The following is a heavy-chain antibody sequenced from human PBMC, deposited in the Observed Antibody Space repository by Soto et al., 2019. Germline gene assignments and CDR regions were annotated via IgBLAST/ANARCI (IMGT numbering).Heavy chain of an antibody. Sequence: PSETLSLTCTVPGGSISSAAYCWSWIRQSPDKGLEWIGHIYDGGTTYSSPSLKGRVTISADTSETQFSLKLNSVSAADTAVYYCARGPSGDKVDYWGQGIQVTVSS. CDR1: GGSISSAAYC. J-gene: IGHJ4*02. V-gene: IGHV4-30-4*01. CDR2: IYDGGTT. CDR3: ARGPSGDKVDY. D-gene: IGHD7-27*01.